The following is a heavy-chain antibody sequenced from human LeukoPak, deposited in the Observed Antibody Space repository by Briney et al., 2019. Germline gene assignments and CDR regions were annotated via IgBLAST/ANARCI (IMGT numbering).Heavy chain of an antibody. V-gene: IGHV1-2*02. D-gene: IGHD5-18*01. Sequence: GASVKVSCKASGYTFTGYYMHWVRQAPERGLEWMGWINPNSGGTNYAQKFQGRVTMTRDTSISTAYMELRRLRSDDTAVYYCARDLLGYSYRGLLGYWGQGTLVTVSS. CDR2: INPNSGGT. CDR1: GYTFTGYY. J-gene: IGHJ4*02. CDR3: ARDLLGYSYRGLLGY.